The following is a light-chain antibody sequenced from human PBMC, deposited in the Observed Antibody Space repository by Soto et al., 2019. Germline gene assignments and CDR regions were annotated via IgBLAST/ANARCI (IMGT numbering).Light chain of an antibody. CDR3: QQYGSSTRT. CDR2: GAS. V-gene: IGKV3-20*01. J-gene: IGKJ1*01. Sequence: EIVMTQSSATLSVSPGERATLXCRAXQSVRXDLTWYQQRXGQAPRXXIYGASSRATGIPDRFSGSGSGTECTLTISRLEPEDFEVDYCQQYGSSTRTFGQGTKVDIK. CDR1: QSVRXD.